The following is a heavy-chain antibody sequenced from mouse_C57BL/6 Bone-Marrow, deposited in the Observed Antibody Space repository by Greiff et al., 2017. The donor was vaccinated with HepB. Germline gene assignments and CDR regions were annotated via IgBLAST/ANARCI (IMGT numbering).Heavy chain of an antibody. V-gene: IGHV1-81*01. J-gene: IGHJ4*01. CDR2: IYPRSGNT. CDR3: ARSGPYYAMDY. Sequence: QVKLQQSGAELARPGASVKLSCKASGYTFTSYGISWVKQRTGQGLEWIGEIYPRSGNTYYNEKFKGKATLTADKSSSTAYMELRSLTSEDSAVYFCARSGPYYAMDYWGQGTSVTVSS. CDR1: GYTFTSYG. D-gene: IGHD3-1*01.